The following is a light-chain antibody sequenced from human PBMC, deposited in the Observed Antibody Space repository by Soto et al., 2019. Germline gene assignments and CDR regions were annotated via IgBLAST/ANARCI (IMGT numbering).Light chain of an antibody. CDR2: GAS. CDR3: QQYGSSPKT. J-gene: IGKJ1*01. V-gene: IGKV3-20*01. Sequence: EIVLTQSPGTLSLSLGERATLSCRASQSVSSSYLAWYQQRPGQAPRXXIYGASSRATGIPDRFSGSGSGTDVTITISRLEPEDFEVYYCQQYGSSPKTFGQGTKVDIK. CDR1: QSVSSSY.